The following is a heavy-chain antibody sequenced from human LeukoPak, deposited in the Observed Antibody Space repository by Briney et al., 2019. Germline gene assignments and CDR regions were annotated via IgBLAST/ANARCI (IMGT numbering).Heavy chain of an antibody. Sequence: GGSLRLSCAASGFTFSSYDMPWVRQATGKGLEWVSVIGTAGDTYYPGSVKGRFTISRENAKNSLYLQMKSLRAGDTAVYYCARGSSGYIHPTEYFDLWGRGTLVTVSS. J-gene: IGHJ2*01. CDR2: IGTAGDT. CDR1: GFTFSSYD. V-gene: IGHV3-13*01. CDR3: ARGSSGYIHPTEYFDL. D-gene: IGHD3-22*01.